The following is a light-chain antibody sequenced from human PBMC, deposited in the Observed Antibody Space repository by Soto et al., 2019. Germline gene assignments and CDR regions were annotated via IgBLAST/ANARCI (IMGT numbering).Light chain of an antibody. CDR3: QQYGSSPRT. J-gene: IGKJ1*01. Sequence: ESVLAQSPATLSLSPGERATLSCRASQSVSSSYLAWYQQKPGQAPRLLIYGASSRATGIPDRFSGSGSGTDFTRTICRLEPEDFAVYYCQQYGSSPRTFGQGSKVDI. CDR2: GAS. V-gene: IGKV3-20*01. CDR1: QSVSSSY.